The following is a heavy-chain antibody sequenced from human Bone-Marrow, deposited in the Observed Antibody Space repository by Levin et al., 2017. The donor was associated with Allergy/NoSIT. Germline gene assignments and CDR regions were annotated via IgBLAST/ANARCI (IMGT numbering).Heavy chain of an antibody. V-gene: IGHV1-69*13. CDR2: IIPIFGTA. J-gene: IGHJ4*02. CDR1: GGTFSSYA. D-gene: IGHD6-19*01. CDR3: AREIIAVAGSGGY. Sequence: SVKVSCKASGGTFSSYAISWVRQAPGQGLEWMGGIIPIFGTANYAQKFQGRVTITADESTSTAYMELSSLRSEDTAVYYCAREIIAVAGSGGYWGQGTLVTVSS.